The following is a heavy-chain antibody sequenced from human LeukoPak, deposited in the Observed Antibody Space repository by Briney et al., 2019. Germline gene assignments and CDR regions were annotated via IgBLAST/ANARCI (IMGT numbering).Heavy chain of an antibody. CDR1: GCTFSSYA. CDR2: ISGSGGST. V-gene: IGHV3-23*01. Sequence: PGGSLRLSCAASGCTFSSYAMSWVRQAPGKGLEWVSAISGSGGSTYYADSVKGRFTISRDNSKNTLYLQMNSLRAEDTAVYYCAKDHDFYGVGGGDYWGQGTLVTVSS. CDR3: AKDHDFYGVGGGDY. D-gene: IGHD4-17*01. J-gene: IGHJ4*02.